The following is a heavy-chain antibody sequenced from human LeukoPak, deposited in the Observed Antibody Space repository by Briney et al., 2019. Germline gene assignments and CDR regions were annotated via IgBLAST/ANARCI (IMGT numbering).Heavy chain of an antibody. Sequence: SETLSLTCAVYGGSFSGYYWSWIRQPPGKGLEWIGEINHSGSTNYNPSLKSRVTISVDTSKNQFSLKLSSVTAADTAVYYCARGRGVLRYFDWLSKVYYFDYWGQGTLVTVSS. CDR3: ARGRGVLRYFDWLSKVYYFDY. V-gene: IGHV4-34*01. D-gene: IGHD3-9*01. CDR2: INHSGST. J-gene: IGHJ4*02. CDR1: GGSFSGYY.